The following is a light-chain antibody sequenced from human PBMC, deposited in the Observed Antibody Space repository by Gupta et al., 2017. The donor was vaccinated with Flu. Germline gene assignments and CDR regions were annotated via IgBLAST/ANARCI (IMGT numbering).Light chain of an antibody. CDR3: QQRSNWPPYT. J-gene: IGKJ2*01. CDR2: DAS. CDR1: QSVSSY. Sequence: EIVLTPSPATLSLSLGERATLSCRASQSVSSYLAWYHQKPGQAPRLLIYDASNRATGIPARFSGSGSGTDFTLTISSLEPEDFAVYYCQQRSNWPPYTFGQGTKLEIK. V-gene: IGKV3-11*01.